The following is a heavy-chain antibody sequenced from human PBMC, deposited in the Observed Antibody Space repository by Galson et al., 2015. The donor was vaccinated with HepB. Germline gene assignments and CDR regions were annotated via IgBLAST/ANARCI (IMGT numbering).Heavy chain of an antibody. J-gene: IGHJ6*02. CDR2: ISYDGSNG. D-gene: IGHD3-22*01. V-gene: IGHV3-30*04. CDR1: GFRFSGYD. Sequence: SLRLSCAASGFRFSGYDMHWVRQAPGKGLEWVAVISYDGSNGVYTDSVKGRFTISRDNSKNTLDLQMNSLRPEDTAVYYCARAPADDKSGYFLRGMDVWGQGTTVPLSS. CDR3: ARAPADDKSGYFLRGMDV.